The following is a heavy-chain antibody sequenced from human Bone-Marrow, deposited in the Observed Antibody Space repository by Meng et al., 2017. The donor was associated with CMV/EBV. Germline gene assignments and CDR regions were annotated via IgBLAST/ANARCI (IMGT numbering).Heavy chain of an antibody. CDR1: GFTFSSYG. D-gene: IGHD6-19*01. CDR2: IRYDGSNK. V-gene: IGHV3-30*02. Sequence: GESLKISCAASGFTFSSYGMHWVRQAPGKGLEWVAFIRYDGSNKYYADSVKGRFTISRDNSKNTLYLQMNSLRAEDTAVYYCARELLRIAVARGLYYYYGMDVWGQGTTVTVSS. J-gene: IGHJ6*02. CDR3: ARELLRIAVARGLYYYYGMDV.